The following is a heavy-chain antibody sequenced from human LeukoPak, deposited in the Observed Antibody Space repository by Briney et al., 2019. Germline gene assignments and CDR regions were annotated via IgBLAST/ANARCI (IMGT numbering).Heavy chain of an antibody. CDR1: GGSFSGYY. V-gene: IGHV4-34*01. CDR3: ARGGGDSRGYSDY. CDR2: INHSGST. D-gene: IGHD3-22*01. J-gene: IGHJ4*02. Sequence: SETLSLTCAVYGGSFSGYYWSWIRQPPGKGLEWIGEINHSGSTNYNPSLKSRVTISADTSKNQFSLKLSSVTAADTAVYYCARGGGDSRGYSDYWGQGTLVTVSS.